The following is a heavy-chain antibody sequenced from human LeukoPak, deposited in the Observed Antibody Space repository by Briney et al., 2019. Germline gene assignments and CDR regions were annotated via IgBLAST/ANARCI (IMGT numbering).Heavy chain of an antibody. CDR1: GYTFTTYD. D-gene: IGHD4-17*01. CDR2: MDPNSGNT. V-gene: IGHV1-8*01. J-gene: IGHJ6*02. Sequence: ASVKVSCKASGYTFTTYDINWVRQASGQGLEWMGWMDPNSGNTGYLQNFQGRVTMTRNTSINTAYMELSSLRSEDTGVYYRARGYGTDWGQGTTVTVSS. CDR3: ARGYGTD.